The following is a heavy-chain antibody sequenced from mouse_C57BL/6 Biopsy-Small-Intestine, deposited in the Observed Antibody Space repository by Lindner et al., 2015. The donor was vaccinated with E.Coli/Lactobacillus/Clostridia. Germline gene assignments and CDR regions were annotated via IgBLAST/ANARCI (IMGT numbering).Heavy chain of an antibody. J-gene: IGHJ2*01. Sequence: VQLQESGPELVKPGASVKIPCKASGYTFTDYNMDWVKQSHGKSLEWIGDINPNNGGTIYNQKFKGKATLTVDKSSSTAYMQLSSLTSEDSAVYFCARHPFLDYFDYWGQGTTLTVSS. CDR3: ARHPFLDYFDY. CDR1: GYTFTDYN. CDR2: INPNNGGT. V-gene: IGHV1-18*01.